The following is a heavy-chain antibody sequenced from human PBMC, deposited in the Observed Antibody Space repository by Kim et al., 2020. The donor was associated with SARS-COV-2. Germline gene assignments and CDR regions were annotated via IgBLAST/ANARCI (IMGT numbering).Heavy chain of an antibody. J-gene: IGHJ4*02. CDR3: TRERGRSEWYGVDY. CDR2: INPSSGGT. V-gene: IGHV1-2*02. CDR1: EYILSDYY. D-gene: IGHD3-10*01. Sequence: ASVKVSCKASEYILSDYYIHWVRQATGQGLEWMGWINPSSGGTNYAQKFQGRITMTGYTSSNTAYMELSRLRSDDTAVYYCTRERGRSEWYGVDYWGQGTPVTVSS.